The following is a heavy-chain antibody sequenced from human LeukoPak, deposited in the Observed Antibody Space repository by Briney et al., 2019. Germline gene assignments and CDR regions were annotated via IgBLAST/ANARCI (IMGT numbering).Heavy chain of an antibody. J-gene: IGHJ4*02. Sequence: SETLSLTCTVSGGSICIYHWIWIRQPAGKALEWIGRIYTSGSTNYNPSLKSRVTMSVDTSKNQFSLKVSSVTAADTAVYYCASGTVGATDYWGQGTLVTVSS. D-gene: IGHD1-26*01. CDR3: ASGTVGATDY. CDR1: GGSICIYH. V-gene: IGHV4-4*07. CDR2: IYTSGST.